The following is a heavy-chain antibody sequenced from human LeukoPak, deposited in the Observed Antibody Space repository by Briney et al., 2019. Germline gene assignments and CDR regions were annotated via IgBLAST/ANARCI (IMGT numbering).Heavy chain of an antibody. CDR2: ISGSGGST. D-gene: IGHD2-2*01. Sequence: GSLRLSCATSGFNLINYAMSWVRQAPGKGLEWVSAISGSGGSTYYADSVKGRFTISRDNSKNTLYLQMNSLRAEDTAVYYCAKAHAYCSSTSCSVGYWGQGTLVTVSS. CDR1: GFNLINYA. J-gene: IGHJ4*02. V-gene: IGHV3-23*01. CDR3: AKAHAYCSSTSCSVGY.